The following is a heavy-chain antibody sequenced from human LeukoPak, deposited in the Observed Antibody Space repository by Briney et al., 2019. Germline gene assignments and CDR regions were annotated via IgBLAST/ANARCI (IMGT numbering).Heavy chain of an antibody. D-gene: IGHD2/OR15-2a*01. CDR1: GNSFNTYG. J-gene: IGHJ5*02. CDR2: INVNK. CDR3: ARAPRCNTDSCNSWFDP. Sequence: GASVKVSCKTSGNSFNTYGITWVRQAPGLGLEWMGWINVNKKYAQKFQGRVTMTADACTSTAYMELRSLRSDDTAVYYCARAPRCNTDSCNSWFDPWGQGTLVTVSS. V-gene: IGHV1-18*01.